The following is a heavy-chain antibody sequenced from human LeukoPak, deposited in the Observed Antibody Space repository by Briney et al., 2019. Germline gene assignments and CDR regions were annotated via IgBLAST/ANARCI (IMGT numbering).Heavy chain of an antibody. J-gene: IGHJ6*03. CDR3: ARDSEQLNYMDV. CDR2: IHYSGST. CDR1: GASVNGASVTTYY. Sequence: SETLSLTCTVSGASVNGASVTTYYWSWIRQPPGKGLEWIGYIHYSGSTSYNPSLKSRVTISGDRSKNQFSLNLTSVTAADTAVYYCARDSEQLNYMDVWGKGTTVTISS. V-gene: IGHV4-61*01. D-gene: IGHD6-6*01.